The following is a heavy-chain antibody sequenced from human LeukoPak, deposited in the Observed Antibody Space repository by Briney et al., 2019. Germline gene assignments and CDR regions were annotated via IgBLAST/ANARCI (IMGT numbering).Heavy chain of an antibody. CDR3: ARLSGYALGYYYYYGMDV. V-gene: IGHV4-59*01. D-gene: IGHD5-12*01. Sequence: SETLSLTCTVAGGSISSYYWSWIRQPPGKGLGWIGYIYYSGSTNYNPSLKSRVTISVDTSKNQFSLKLSSVTAADTAVYYCARLSGYALGYYYYYGMDVWGQGTTVTVSS. CDR2: IYYSGST. CDR1: GGSISSYY. J-gene: IGHJ6*02.